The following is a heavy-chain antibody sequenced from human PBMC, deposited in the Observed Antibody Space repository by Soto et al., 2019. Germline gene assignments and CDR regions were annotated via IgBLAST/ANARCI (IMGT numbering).Heavy chain of an antibody. CDR1: GGSFSAYY. V-gene: IGHV4-34*01. J-gene: IGHJ4*02. CDR2: INHNGNS. CDR3: ARRYSSSLDF. Sequence: PSETLSLTCAASGGSFSAYYWSWIRQPPGRGLEWIGEINHNGNSNYNPALESRVTISVDTSKNQFSLKLSSVTAADTAVYYCARRYSSSLDFWGQGTLVTVSS. D-gene: IGHD6-13*01.